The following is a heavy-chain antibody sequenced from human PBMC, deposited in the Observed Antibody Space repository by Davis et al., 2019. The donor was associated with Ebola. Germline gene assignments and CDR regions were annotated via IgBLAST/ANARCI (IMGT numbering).Heavy chain of an antibody. CDR3: ARGRRYSYGPPRY. D-gene: IGHD5-18*01. CDR1: GGSDSGYF. Sequence: SQTLSLTCGVYGGSDSGYFRTWIRQPPGKGLEWIAEINPNGGTKYNPSLKSRVTVSVDTSKNQFSLKLSSVTAADTAVYYCARGRRYSYGPPRYWGQGTLVTVSS. CDR2: INPNGGT. J-gene: IGHJ4*02. V-gene: IGHV4-34*01.